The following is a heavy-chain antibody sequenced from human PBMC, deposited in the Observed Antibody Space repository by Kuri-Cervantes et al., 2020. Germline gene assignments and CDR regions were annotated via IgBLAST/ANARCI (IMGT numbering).Heavy chain of an antibody. CDR2: ILPGSGNS. CDR1: GYTFTGHW. J-gene: IGHJ4*01. D-gene: IGHD3-22*01. CDR3: ARVYYYGSSPYFDY. Sequence: VQLEESGAELMKPGASVKLSCKATGYTFTGHWIEWVKQRPGHGLEWIGEILPGSGNSNYNDKFKGKATLTADKSSSTAYMELHSLTSEDSAVYFCARVYYYGSSPYFDYWGQGTTLTVSS. V-gene: IGHV1-2*02.